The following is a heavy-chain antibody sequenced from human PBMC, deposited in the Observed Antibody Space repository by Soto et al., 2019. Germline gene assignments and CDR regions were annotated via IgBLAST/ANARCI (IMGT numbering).Heavy chain of an antibody. J-gene: IGHJ4*02. D-gene: IGHD4-17*01. CDR2: IYHSGST. CDR1: GGSIRSGGYA. Sequence: LSRTCAVSGGSIRSGGYAWSWIRQPPGKGLEWIGYIYHSGSTYYNPSLKSRVTISVDRSKNQFSLKLSSVAAADTAVYYCARRTTVTTYWGQGTLVTVSS. V-gene: IGHV4-30-2*01. CDR3: ARRTTVTTY.